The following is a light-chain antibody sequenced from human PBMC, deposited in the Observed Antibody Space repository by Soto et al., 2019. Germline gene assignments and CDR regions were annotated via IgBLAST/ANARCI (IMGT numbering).Light chain of an antibody. CDR3: AVWDDSLNGWV. V-gene: IGLV1-44*01. CDR2: YTN. J-gene: IGLJ3*02. Sequence: QSVLTQPPSASGTPGQRVTISCSGSSSNIGRNSVNWYQQLPGTAPKLLIYYTNKRPSGVPDRFSGSKSGTSASLAISALQSEDEADYYCAVWDDSLNGWVFGGGTKVTVL. CDR1: SSNIGRNS.